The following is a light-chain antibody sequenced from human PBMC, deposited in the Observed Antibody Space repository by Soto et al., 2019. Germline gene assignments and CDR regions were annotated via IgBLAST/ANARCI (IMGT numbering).Light chain of an antibody. CDR2: EVS. J-gene: IGLJ1*01. CDR1: SSDVGTYNL. Sequence: QSALTQPASVSGSPGQSISISCTGTSSDVGTYNLVSWYQQHPGKAPKLMIYEVSKRLSGVTDRFSGSKSGNTASLTISGLQAEDEADYYCCSYTSSNILYVFGTGTKVTVL. V-gene: IGLV2-23*02. CDR3: CSYTSSNILYV.